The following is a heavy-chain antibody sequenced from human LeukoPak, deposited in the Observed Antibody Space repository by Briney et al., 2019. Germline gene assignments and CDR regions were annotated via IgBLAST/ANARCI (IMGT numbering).Heavy chain of an antibody. Sequence: ASVKVSCKASGYTFTGYYMHWVRQAPGQGLEWMGWINPNSGGTNYAQKSQGRVTMTRDTSISTAYMELSRLRSGDTAVYYCARGLRWLQFSSDAFDIWGQGTMVTVSS. J-gene: IGHJ3*02. CDR1: GYTFTGYY. CDR3: ARGLRWLQFSSDAFDI. CDR2: INPNSGGT. V-gene: IGHV1-2*02. D-gene: IGHD5-24*01.